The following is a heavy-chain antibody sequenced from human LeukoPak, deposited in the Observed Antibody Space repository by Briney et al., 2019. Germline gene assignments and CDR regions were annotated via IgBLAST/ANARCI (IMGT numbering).Heavy chain of an antibody. J-gene: IGHJ2*01. V-gene: IGHV3-23*01. CDR3: AKILNSMYFDL. CDR1: GFTFSNYA. D-gene: IGHD2-21*01. Sequence: GGSLRLSCTASGFTFSNYAMNWVRQAPGKGLEWVSSISGTTYYADSVKGRFTISRDDYKSTLFLQMDNLRAEDTAVYYCAKILNSMYFDLWGRGALVTVSS. CDR2: ISGTT.